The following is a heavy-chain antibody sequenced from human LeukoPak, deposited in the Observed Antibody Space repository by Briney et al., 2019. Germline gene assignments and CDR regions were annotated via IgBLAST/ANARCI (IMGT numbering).Heavy chain of an antibody. Sequence: GGSLRLSCAASGFTFSDYYMSWIRQAPGKGLEWVSYISSSGSTIYYADSVKGRFTISRDNAKNSLYLQMNSLRAEDTAVYYCARGPYYYDSSGYPYYFDYWGQGTLVTVSS. V-gene: IGHV3-11*04. CDR1: GFTFSDYY. CDR2: ISSSGSTI. CDR3: ARGPYYYDSSGYPYYFDY. D-gene: IGHD3-22*01. J-gene: IGHJ4*02.